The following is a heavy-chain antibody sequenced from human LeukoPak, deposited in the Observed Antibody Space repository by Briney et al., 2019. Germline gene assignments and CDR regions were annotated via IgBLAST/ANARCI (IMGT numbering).Heavy chain of an antibody. CDR2: LNSDGSST. CDR3: ARDASYSSGCPDY. CDR1: GFTFSSYA. D-gene: IGHD6-19*01. J-gene: IGHJ4*02. V-gene: IGHV3-74*01. Sequence: GGSLRLSCAASGFTFSSYAMSWVRQAPGKGLVWVSRLNSDGSSTSYADSVKGRFTISRDNAKNTLYLQMNSLRAEDTAVYYCARDASYSSGCPDYWGQGTLVTVSS.